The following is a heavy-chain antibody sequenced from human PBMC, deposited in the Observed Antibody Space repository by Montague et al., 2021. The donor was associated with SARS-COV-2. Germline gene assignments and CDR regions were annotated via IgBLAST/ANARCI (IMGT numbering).Heavy chain of an antibody. Sequence: SETLSLTCAVSGGSVRSSNYCWGWIRQPPGKGLEWIANFYYSGNTYYNPPLKSRVTISVDTSNNQFSLKLSSVTAADTAVYYCARGPKMYGELADYWGQGTLVTVSS. J-gene: IGHJ4*02. CDR2: FYYSGNT. CDR3: ARGPKMYGELADY. V-gene: IGHV4-39*01. D-gene: IGHD4-17*01. CDR1: GGSVRSSNYC.